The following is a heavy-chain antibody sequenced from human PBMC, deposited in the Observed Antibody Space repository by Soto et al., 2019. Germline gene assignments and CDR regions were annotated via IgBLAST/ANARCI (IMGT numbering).Heavy chain of an antibody. V-gene: IGHV3-30-3*01. Sequence: GGSLRLSCVASAFSFSQYAMHWVRQAPGKGLGCVAVISYDGNIKRYADSVKGRFTISRDNSENTLYLQMNSLSPEDTAVYYCARAGYCSGGRCYSPYYYYYGMDVWGQGTTVTVSS. CDR2: ISYDGNIK. CDR3: ARAGYCSGGRCYSPYYYYYGMDV. J-gene: IGHJ6*02. CDR1: AFSFSQYA. D-gene: IGHD2-15*01.